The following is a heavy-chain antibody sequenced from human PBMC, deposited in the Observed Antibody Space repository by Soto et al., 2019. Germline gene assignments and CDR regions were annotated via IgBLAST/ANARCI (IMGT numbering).Heavy chain of an antibody. CDR2: ISAYNGNT. Sequence: SVKVSCKASGYTFTSYGISWVRQAPGQGLEWMGWISAYNGNTNYAQKLQGRVTMTTAYMELSSLRSEDTAVYYCARGGAVGITGSYHYYYGTDVWGQGTTVTVSS. V-gene: IGHV1-18*01. CDR3: ARGGAVGITGSYHYYYGTDV. CDR1: GYTFTSYG. D-gene: IGHD1-20*01. J-gene: IGHJ6*02.